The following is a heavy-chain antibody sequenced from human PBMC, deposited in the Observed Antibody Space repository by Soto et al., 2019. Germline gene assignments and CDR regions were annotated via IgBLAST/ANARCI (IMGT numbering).Heavy chain of an antibody. Sequence: DVQLLESGGGLVQPGGSLSLACEASGFTFSDHGMSWVPQAPGKGLEWVSAISGSVGSTYYANSVKGRFTISRDNSKNTLFLQMSSLRDEDTAVYYCAKDRTIAARNYDAWGQGALVTVSS. J-gene: IGHJ5*02. V-gene: IGHV3-23*01. CDR2: ISGSVGST. D-gene: IGHD6-6*01. CDR1: GFTFSDHG. CDR3: AKDRTIAARNYDA.